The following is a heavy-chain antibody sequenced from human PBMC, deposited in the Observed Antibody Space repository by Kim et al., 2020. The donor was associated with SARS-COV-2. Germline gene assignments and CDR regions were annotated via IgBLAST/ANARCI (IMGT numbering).Heavy chain of an antibody. CDR3: ARDSSAVTTEVYY. CDR2: ISYDGSNK. V-gene: IGHV3-30*04. J-gene: IGHJ4*02. D-gene: IGHD4-17*01. Sequence: GGSLRLSCAASGFTFSSYAMHWVRQAPGKGLEWVAVISYDGSNKYYADSVKGRFTISRDNSKNTLYLQMNSLRAEDTAVYYCARDSSAVTTEVYYWGQGTLVTVSS. CDR1: GFTFSSYA.